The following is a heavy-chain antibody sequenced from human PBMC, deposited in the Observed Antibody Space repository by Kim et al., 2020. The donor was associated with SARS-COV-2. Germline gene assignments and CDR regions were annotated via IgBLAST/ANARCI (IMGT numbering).Heavy chain of an antibody. CDR1: GFTFRNNW. J-gene: IGHJ4*02. V-gene: IGHV3-7*03. Sequence: GGSPRLSCLASGFTFRNNWMSWVRQAPGKGLEWVAIVKQDGSDKYYVDSVRGRFTISRDNAKNSLYLQMNSLRAEDTALYYCAGRGGWYFDDWGQGTLVTVSS. CDR3: AGRGGWYFDD. D-gene: IGHD2-15*01. CDR2: VKQDGSDK.